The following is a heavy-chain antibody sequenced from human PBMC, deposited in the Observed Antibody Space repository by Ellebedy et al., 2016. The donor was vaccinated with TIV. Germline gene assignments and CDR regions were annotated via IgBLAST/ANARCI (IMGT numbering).Heavy chain of an antibody. Sequence: GESLKISCVDPGLTFSSYWMSWVRQAPGRGLEWLANIKQDGSDKNYVDSVKGRFTISRDNAEKSLYLQMDSLRAEDTAVYYCARGSGYCSSTSCSGGSDWGQGTPVTVSS. CDR3: ARGSGYCSSTSCSGGSD. CDR2: IKQDGSDK. J-gene: IGHJ4*02. D-gene: IGHD2-2*01. V-gene: IGHV3-7*03. CDR1: GLTFSSYW.